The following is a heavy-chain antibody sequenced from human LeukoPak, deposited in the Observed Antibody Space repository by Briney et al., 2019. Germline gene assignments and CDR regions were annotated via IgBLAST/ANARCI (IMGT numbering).Heavy chain of an antibody. CDR3: ARGAARYYYYYMDV. CDR1: GGSFSSYY. Sequence: SETLSLTCAVYGGSFSSYYWSWIRQPPGKGLEWIGYIYYSGSTNYNPSLKSRVTISVDTSKNQFSLKLSSVTAADTAVYYCARGAARYYYYYMDVWGKGTTVTAPS. V-gene: IGHV4-59*01. J-gene: IGHJ6*03. CDR2: IYYSGST.